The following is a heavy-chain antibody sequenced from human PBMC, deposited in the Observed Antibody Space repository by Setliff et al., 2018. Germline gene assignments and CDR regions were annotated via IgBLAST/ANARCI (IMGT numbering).Heavy chain of an antibody. CDR2: IYHSGST. V-gene: IGHV4-38-2*01. CDR1: GYSISSGYY. CDR3: ARHVLGYSSSYNWFDP. J-gene: IGHJ5*02. Sequence: ASETLSLTCAVSGYSISSGYYWGWIRQPPGKGLEWIGSIYHSGSTYYNPSLKSRVTISVDTSKNQFSLKLSSVTAADTAVYYCARHVLGYSSSYNWFDPWGQGTQVTVSS. D-gene: IGHD6-6*01.